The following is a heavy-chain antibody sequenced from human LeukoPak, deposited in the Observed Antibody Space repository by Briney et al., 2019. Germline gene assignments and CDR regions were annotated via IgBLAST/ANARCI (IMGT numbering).Heavy chain of an antibody. J-gene: IGHJ6*03. V-gene: IGHV3-23*01. Sequence: PGGSLRLSCAASGFNFRIHGINWVRQAPGKGLEWVSAIGVSGIHTYFADSVKGRFSISRDDSRNTVYLQMNSLRAEDTAVYYCARSGGANYYYYMDVWGKGTTVTVSS. D-gene: IGHD1-26*01. CDR3: ARSGGANYYYYMDV. CDR1: GFNFRIHG. CDR2: IGVSGIHT.